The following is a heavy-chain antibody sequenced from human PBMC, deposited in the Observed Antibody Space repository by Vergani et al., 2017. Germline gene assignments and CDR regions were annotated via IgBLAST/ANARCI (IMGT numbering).Heavy chain of an antibody. Sequence: QVQLVQSGAEVKKPGSSVKVSCKASGATFRSNTISWVRQVPGQGLEWMGWISAYNGNTNYAQKLQGRVTMTTDTSTSTAYMELRSLRSDDTAVYYCARDHYYYDSSGYPTHLDYWGQGTLVTVSS. V-gene: IGHV1-18*01. CDR2: ISAYNGNT. J-gene: IGHJ4*02. CDR3: ARDHYYYDSSGYPTHLDY. D-gene: IGHD3-22*01. CDR1: GATFRSNT.